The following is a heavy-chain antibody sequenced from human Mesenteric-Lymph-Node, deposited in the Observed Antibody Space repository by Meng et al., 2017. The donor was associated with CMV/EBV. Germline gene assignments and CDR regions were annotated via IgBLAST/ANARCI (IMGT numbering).Heavy chain of an antibody. J-gene: IGHJ6*02. V-gene: IGHV5-51*01. CDR3: ARWGITIFGVVTTLYGMDV. Sequence: GGSLKISCKGSGYSFTSYWIGWVRQMPGKGLEWMGIIYPGDSDTRYSPSFQGQVTISADKSISTAYLQWSSLKASDTAMYYCARWGITIFGVVTTLYGMDVWGQGTTVTVSS. CDR1: GYSFTSYW. D-gene: IGHD3-3*01. CDR2: IYPGDSDT.